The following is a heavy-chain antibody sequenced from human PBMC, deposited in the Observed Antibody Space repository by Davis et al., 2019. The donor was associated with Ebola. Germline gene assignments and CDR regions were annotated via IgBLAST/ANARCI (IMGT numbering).Heavy chain of an antibody. CDR1: GFTFSDYY. J-gene: IGHJ4*02. V-gene: IGHV3-11*01. D-gene: IGHD5-12*01. Sequence: GESLKISCAASGFTFSDYYMSWIRQAPGKGLEWVSYISSSGSTIYYADSVMGRFTISRDNAKNSLYLQMNSLRAEDTAVYYCARGTTREYSGYAGYWGQGTLVTVS. CDR3: ARGTTREYSGYAGY. CDR2: ISSSGSTI.